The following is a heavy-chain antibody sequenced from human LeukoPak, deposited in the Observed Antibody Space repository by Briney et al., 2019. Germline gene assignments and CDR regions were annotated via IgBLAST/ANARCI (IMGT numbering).Heavy chain of an antibody. CDR3: TTGPYDYGSGTYYH. D-gene: IGHD3-10*01. Sequence: PGGSLRLSCAASGFTFSNAWMSWVRQAPGKGLEWVGRIKSKTDGGTTDYAAPVKGRFTISRDDSKNTLYVQMNSLITEDTAVYYCTTGPYDYGSGTYYHWGQGTLVTDCS. V-gene: IGHV3-15*01. CDR1: GFTFSNAW. J-gene: IGHJ4*02. CDR2: IKSKTDGGTT.